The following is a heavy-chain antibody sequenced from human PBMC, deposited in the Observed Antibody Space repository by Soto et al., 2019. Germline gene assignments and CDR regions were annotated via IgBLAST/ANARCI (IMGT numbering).Heavy chain of an antibody. D-gene: IGHD3-3*01. CDR1: GFTFSSYA. CDR3: AKGVTIFGVVIPSFIDY. V-gene: IGHV3-23*01. CDR2: ISGSGGST. J-gene: IGHJ4*02. Sequence: GGSLRLSCAASGFTFSSYAMSWVRQAPGKGLEWVSAISGSGGSTYYADSVKGRFTISRDNSKNTLYLQMNSLRAEDTAVYYCAKGVTIFGVVIPSFIDYWGQGTLVTVSS.